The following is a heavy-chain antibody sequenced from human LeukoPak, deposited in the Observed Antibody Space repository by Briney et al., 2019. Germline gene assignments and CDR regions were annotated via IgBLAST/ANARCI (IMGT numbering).Heavy chain of an antibody. D-gene: IGHD6-19*01. CDR3: ARHTIAVADYFDY. J-gene: IGHJ4*02. CDR1: GGSFSGYY. CDR2: INHSGGT. V-gene: IGHV4-34*01. Sequence: SETLSLTCAFYGGSFSGYYWSWIRQPPGKGLEWIGEINHSGGTKYNPSLKSRVTISVDTSKNQFSLKLSSVTAADTAVYYCARHTIAVADYFDYWGQGTLVTVSS.